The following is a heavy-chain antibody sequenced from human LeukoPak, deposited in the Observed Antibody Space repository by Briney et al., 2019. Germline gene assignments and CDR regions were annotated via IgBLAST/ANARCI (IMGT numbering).Heavy chain of an antibody. J-gene: IGHJ4*02. V-gene: IGHV4-4*02. D-gene: IGHD2-21*01. CDR3: ARTYCDADTCYRFDS. Sequence: SGTLSLTCAVSGGSISSSNWWSWVRQPPGKGLEWIGEIYHSGSTNYNPSLKSRVTISVDRSKNQFSLKMNSVTAADTAVYYCARTYCDADTCYRFDSWGQGILVTVSS. CDR1: GGSISSSNW. CDR2: IYHSGST.